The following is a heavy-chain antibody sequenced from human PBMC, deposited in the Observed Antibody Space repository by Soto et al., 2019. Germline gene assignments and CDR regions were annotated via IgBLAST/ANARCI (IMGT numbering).Heavy chain of an antibody. J-gene: IGHJ4*02. CDR1: GGSISVYY. Sequence: XETLSLTCTLSGGSISVYYWSWIRQSPRQGLEWIGYVYDNGRTYYSPSLKSRVTISADTSKNHISLKLTSATAADTAVYYCARGWGSSPPRSWGRGTLVTVSS. D-gene: IGHD3-16*01. CDR2: VYDNGRT. CDR3: ARGWGSSPPRS. V-gene: IGHV4-59*01.